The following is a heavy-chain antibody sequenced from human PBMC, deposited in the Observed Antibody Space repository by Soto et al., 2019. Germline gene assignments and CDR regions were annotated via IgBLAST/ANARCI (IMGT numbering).Heavy chain of an antibody. J-gene: IGHJ4*02. CDR3: VTDQGYSTFIY. D-gene: IGHD2-21*01. CDR2: LDTIGSAT. V-gene: IGHV3-7*04. Sequence: PGGSLRLSCAASGSIFSSFGMHWVRQAPGKGLEWVANLDTIGSATFYMDSVRGRFSISRDNAKNSLYLQMNSLRVEDTATYYCVTDQGYSTFIYWGQGT. CDR1: GSIFSSFG.